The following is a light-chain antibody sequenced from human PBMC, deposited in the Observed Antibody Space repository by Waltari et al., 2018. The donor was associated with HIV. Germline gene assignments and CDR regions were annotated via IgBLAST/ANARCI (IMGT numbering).Light chain of an antibody. CDR2: DAS. V-gene: IGKV1-13*02. CDR1: QGISSA. CDR3: QQFHTFPPLT. J-gene: IGKJ4*01. Sequence: AIQLTKSPPSLSASVGDRITIPCRASQGISSALAWYHQKVGTAPNLLIYDASTLENGVPSRFSGSGSGTDFTLTISSVQPEDFGTYYCQQFHTFPPLTFGGGTRVEV.